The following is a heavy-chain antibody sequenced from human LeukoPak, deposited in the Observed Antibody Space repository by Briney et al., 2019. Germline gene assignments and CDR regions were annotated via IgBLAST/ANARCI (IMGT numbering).Heavy chain of an antibody. CDR2: IWYDGSNK. D-gene: IGHD1-7*01. Sequence: PGGSLRLSCAASGFTFSSYGMHWVRQAPGKGLEWVAVIWYDGSNKYYADSVKGRFTISRDNSKNTLYLQMNSLRAEDTAVYYCARDSNWNYVGYFDYWGQGTLVTVSS. J-gene: IGHJ4*02. CDR3: ARDSNWNYVGYFDY. CDR1: GFTFSSYG. V-gene: IGHV3-30*19.